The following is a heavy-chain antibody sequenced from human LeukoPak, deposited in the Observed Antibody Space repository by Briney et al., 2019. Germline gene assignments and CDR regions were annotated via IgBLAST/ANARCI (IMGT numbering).Heavy chain of an antibody. CDR2: ISYDGSKK. CDR3: ARGNSNYFDY. J-gene: IGHJ4*02. CDR1: GFTFTIYV. D-gene: IGHD5-18*01. Sequence: GGSLRLSCVASGFTFTIYVFHWVRAAPGKGLEWVSFISYDGSKKYYADSVEGRFTISSDNSKNTLYLQMNSLRVEDTAVYYCARGNSNYFDYWGQGTLVTVSS. V-gene: IGHV3-30*04.